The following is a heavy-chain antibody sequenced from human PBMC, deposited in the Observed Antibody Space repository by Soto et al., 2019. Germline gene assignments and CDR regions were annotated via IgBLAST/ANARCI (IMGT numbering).Heavy chain of an antibody. CDR1: GGSISSGDYY. CDR3: ARDEERLRMYGMDV. CDR2: IYYSGST. J-gene: IGHJ6*02. Sequence: PSETLSLTCTVSGGSISSGDYYWSWIRQPPGKGLEWIGYIYYSGSTYYNPSLKSRVTISVDTSKNQFSLKLSSVTAAATAVYYCARDEERLRMYGMDVWGQGTTVTVSS. V-gene: IGHV4-30-4*01. D-gene: IGHD5-12*01.